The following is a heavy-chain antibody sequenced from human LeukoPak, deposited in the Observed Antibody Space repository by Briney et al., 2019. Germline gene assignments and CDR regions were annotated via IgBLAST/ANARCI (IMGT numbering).Heavy chain of an antibody. V-gene: IGHV3-30*04. CDR3: VRGAYSSSWLNFDY. Sequence: GGTLRLSCAASGFTFSSYAMHWVRQAPGKGLEWVALIPYDGSNKYYADSVKGRFTVSRDNSKNTLYLQMNSLRAEDTAVYYCVRGAYSSSWLNFDYWGQGTLVTVSS. J-gene: IGHJ4*02. CDR2: IPYDGSNK. D-gene: IGHD6-13*01. CDR1: GFTFSSYA.